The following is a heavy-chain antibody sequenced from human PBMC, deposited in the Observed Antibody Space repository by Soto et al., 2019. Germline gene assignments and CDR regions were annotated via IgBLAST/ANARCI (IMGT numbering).Heavy chain of an antibody. D-gene: IGHD3-10*01. Sequence: QVQLVESGGGVVQPGRSLRLSCAASGFTFSSYGMHWVRQAPGKGLEWVAVISYDGSNKYYADSVKGRFTISRDNSKNTLYLKMNSLKAGDTAVYYCAKGGGYYGSGSYSVGENYYGMDVWGQGTTVTVSS. CDR3: AKGGGYYGSGSYSVGENYYGMDV. CDR1: GFTFSSYG. J-gene: IGHJ6*02. V-gene: IGHV3-30*18. CDR2: ISYDGSNK.